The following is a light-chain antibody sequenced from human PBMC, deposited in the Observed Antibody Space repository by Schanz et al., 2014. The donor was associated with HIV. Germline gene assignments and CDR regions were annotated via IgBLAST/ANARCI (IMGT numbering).Light chain of an antibody. V-gene: IGKV4-1*01. CDR3: QEYYSTPLT. CDR1: QSVLSSSNNKNC. J-gene: IGKJ5*01. CDR2: WAS. Sequence: DIVMNQSPESLAVSLGERATINCKASQSVLSSSNNKNCLAWYQQKPGQPPKLLIYWASTRESGVPDRFSGSGSGTDFTLTISSLQAEDVAVYYCQEYYSTPLTFGQGTRLEIK.